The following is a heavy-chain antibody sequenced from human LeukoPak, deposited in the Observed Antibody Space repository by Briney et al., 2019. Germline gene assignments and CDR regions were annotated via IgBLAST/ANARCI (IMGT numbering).Heavy chain of an antibody. J-gene: IGHJ4*02. V-gene: IGHV3-23*01. CDR1: GFTFNNYA. Sequence: GGSLRLSCAGSGFTFNNYAMSWVRQTPRKGLEWVSTISISGDGTYYADPVKGRFTMSRDKSKNTLYLQMNSLRAEDTAVYYCAKDGMPYWGQGTLVTVSS. D-gene: IGHD1-26*01. CDR3: AKDGMPY. CDR2: ISISGDGT.